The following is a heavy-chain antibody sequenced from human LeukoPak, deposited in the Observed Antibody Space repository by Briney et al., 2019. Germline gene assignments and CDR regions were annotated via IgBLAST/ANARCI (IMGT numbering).Heavy chain of an antibody. CDR1: GFTFSSYE. CDR2: ISSIGSTI. Sequence: GGSLRLSCAASGFTFSSYEMNWVRQAPGKGLEWVSYISSIGSTIYYADSVKGRFTISRDNAKKSLYLQMNSLRAEDTAVYYCAELGITMIGGVWGKGTTVTISS. CDR3: AELGITMIGGV. J-gene: IGHJ6*04. V-gene: IGHV3-48*03. D-gene: IGHD3-10*02.